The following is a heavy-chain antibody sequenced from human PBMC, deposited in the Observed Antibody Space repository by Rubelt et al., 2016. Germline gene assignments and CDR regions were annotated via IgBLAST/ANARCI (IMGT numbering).Heavy chain of an antibody. CDR3: ARMGHYDTSGYYGYVQD. D-gene: IGHD3-22*01. V-gene: IGHV3-74*02. CDR1: GFTFSAFW. Sequence: EVQLVESGGGLVQPGGSLRLSCAASGFTFSAFWMHWLRQAPGKGLVWVSRMNSDGSNIDYEDPVKGRYTISRDNAKNTLYLKRKVLRAEDTAVYYCARMGHYDTSGYYGYVQDWGQGTLVTVSS. CDR2: MNSDGSNI. J-gene: IGHJ1*01.